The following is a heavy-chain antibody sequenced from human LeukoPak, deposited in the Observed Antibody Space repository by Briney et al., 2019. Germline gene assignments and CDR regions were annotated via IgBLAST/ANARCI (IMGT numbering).Heavy chain of an antibody. CDR3: ARGSESPSSNILVLAATAFGS. J-gene: IGHJ5*01. CDR2: INPRGGNT. D-gene: IGHD2-15*01. CDR1: GYTFVRYY. V-gene: IGHV1-46*01. Sequence: ASVKVSCKTSGYTFVRYYIHWVRQAPGQGLEWMGIINPRGGNTNYAQKFQGRVTMTRDMSTTTVYMELSSLRSEDSAVFYCARGSESPSSNILVLAATAFGSWGQGTLVTVSS.